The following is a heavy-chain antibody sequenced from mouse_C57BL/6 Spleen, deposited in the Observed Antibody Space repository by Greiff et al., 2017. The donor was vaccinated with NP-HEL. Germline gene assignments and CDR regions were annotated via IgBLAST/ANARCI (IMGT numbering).Heavy chain of an antibody. J-gene: IGHJ4*01. CDR2: IYPGSGNT. CDR1: GYTFTDYY. V-gene: IGHV1-76*01. CDR3: ARTGTYAMDY. Sequence: VMLVESGAELVRPGASVKLSCKASGYTFTDYYINWVKQRPGQGLEWIARIYPGSGNTYYNEKFKGKATLTAEKSSSTAYMQLSSLTSEDSAVYFCARTGTYAMDYWGQGTSVTVSS. D-gene: IGHD4-1*01.